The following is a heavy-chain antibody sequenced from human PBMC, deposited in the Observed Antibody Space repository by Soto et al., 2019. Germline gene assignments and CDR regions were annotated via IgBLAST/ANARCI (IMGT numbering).Heavy chain of an antibody. V-gene: IGHV4-61*01. Sequence: SETLSLTCTVSGGSVSSGSYYWSWIRQPPGKGLEWIGYIYYSGSTNYNHSLKSRVTISVDTSKNQFSLKLSSVTAADTAVYYCARDRLGSYPYYYYYGMDVWGQGTTVTVSS. J-gene: IGHJ6*02. CDR3: ARDRLGSYPYYYYYGMDV. CDR1: GGSVSSGSYY. D-gene: IGHD6-6*01. CDR2: IYYSGST.